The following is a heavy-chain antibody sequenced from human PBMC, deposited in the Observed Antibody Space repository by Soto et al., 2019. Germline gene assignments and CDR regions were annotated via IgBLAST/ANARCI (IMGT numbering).Heavy chain of an antibody. CDR1: GFTFSSYW. D-gene: IGHD4-4*01. CDR2: IKQDGSEK. Sequence: PGGSLRLSCAASGFTFSSYWMNWGRQAPGKGLEWVANIKQDGSEKHYVDSVKGRFTISRDNAKNSLYLQMNSLRAEDTAVYYCAREIKTTAIKYYYYGMDVWGQGTTVTVSS. CDR3: AREIKTTAIKYYYYGMDV. J-gene: IGHJ6*02. V-gene: IGHV3-7*01.